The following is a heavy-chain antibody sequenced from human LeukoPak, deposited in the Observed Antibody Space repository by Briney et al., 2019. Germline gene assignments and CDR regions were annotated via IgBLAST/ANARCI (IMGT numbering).Heavy chain of an antibody. CDR1: GFTVSSNY. CDR3: ARQRVENYYYGMDV. Sequence: GGSLRLSCAASGFTVSSNYMSWVRQAPGKGLEWVSVIYSGGSTYYADSVKGRFTISRDNSKNTLYPQMNSLRVEDTAVYYCARQRVENYYYGMDVWGQGTTVTVSS. J-gene: IGHJ6*02. CDR2: IYSGGST. D-gene: IGHD2-15*01. V-gene: IGHV3-53*01.